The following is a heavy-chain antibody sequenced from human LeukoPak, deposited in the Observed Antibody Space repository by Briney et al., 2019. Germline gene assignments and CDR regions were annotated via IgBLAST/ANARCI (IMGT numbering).Heavy chain of an antibody. J-gene: IGHJ5*02. D-gene: IGHD3-22*01. Sequence: SETLSLTCTVSGYSISSGYYWGWIRQPPGKGLEWIGSIYYSGSTYYNPSLKSRVTISVDTSKNQFSLKLSSVTAADTAVYYCARVPPKIPYYYDSSGKFDPWGQGTLVTVSS. CDR2: IYYSGST. V-gene: IGHV4-38-2*02. CDR1: GYSISSGYY. CDR3: ARVPPKIPYYYDSSGKFDP.